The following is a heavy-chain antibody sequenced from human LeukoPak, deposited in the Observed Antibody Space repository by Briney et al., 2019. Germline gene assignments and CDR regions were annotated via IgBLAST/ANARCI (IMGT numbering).Heavy chain of an antibody. Sequence: GGSLRLSCAASGFTFDDYAVHWVRQAPGKGLEWVSGISWNSGSIGYADSVKGRFTISRDNAKNSLYLQMNSLRAEDTALYYCAKGSPLGFDYWGQGTLVTVSS. J-gene: IGHJ4*02. V-gene: IGHV3-9*01. CDR1: GFTFDDYA. CDR2: ISWNSGSI. CDR3: AKGSPLGFDY.